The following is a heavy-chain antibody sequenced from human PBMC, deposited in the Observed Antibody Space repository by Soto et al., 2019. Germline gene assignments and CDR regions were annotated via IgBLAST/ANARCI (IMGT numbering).Heavy chain of an antibody. D-gene: IGHD5-18*01. CDR1: GYNFATDW. Sequence: GESLKISCKGSGYNFATDWIGWVRQMPGKGLEWMGIIYPADSDTRYSPSSQGQVTISADKSISTAYLQWSSLKASDTAMYFCARYWHSYSLNYYRGMDVWGQGTTVTVSS. CDR2: IYPADSDT. CDR3: ARYWHSYSLNYYRGMDV. V-gene: IGHV5-51*01. J-gene: IGHJ6*02.